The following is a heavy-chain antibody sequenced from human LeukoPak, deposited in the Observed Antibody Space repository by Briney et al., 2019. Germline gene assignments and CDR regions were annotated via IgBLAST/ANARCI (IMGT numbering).Heavy chain of an antibody. CDR1: GGSISSHY. Sequence: PSETLSLTCTVSGGSISSHYWSWIRQPPGKGLEWIGYIYYSGSTNYNPSLKSRVTISVDTSKNQLSLKLSSVTAADTAVYYCASQPSIAAAIDYWGQGTLVTVSS. CDR2: IYYSGST. V-gene: IGHV4-59*11. CDR3: ASQPSIAAAIDY. J-gene: IGHJ4*02. D-gene: IGHD6-6*01.